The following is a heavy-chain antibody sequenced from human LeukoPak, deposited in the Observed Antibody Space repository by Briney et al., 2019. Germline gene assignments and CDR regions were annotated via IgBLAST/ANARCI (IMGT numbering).Heavy chain of an antibody. CDR2: INHSGST. CDR3: AREADYGGNTGQRNPYYFDY. D-gene: IGHD4-23*01. J-gene: IGHJ4*02. Sequence: PSETLSLTCAVYGGSFSGYYWSWIRQPPGKGLEWIGEINHSGSTNYNPSLKSRVTISVDTSKNQFSLKLSSVTAADTAVYYCAREADYGGNTGQRNPYYFDYWGQGTLVTVSS. V-gene: IGHV4-34*01. CDR1: GGSFSGYY.